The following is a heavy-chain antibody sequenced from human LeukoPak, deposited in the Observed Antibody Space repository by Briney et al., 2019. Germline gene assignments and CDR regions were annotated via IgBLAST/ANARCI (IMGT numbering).Heavy chain of an antibody. D-gene: IGHD3-10*01. V-gene: IGHV4-39*07. CDR3: ARGYASGTYYNVNHYYFDY. CDR2: IYYRGST. Sequence: PSETLSLTCTVSGGSISSSSYYWGWIRQPPGKGLEWIGDIYYRGSTYYNPSLKSRVTISVDTSKNQFSLKLSSVTAADTAVYYCARGYASGTYYNVNHYYFDYWGQGTLVTVSS. J-gene: IGHJ4*02. CDR1: GGSISSSSYY.